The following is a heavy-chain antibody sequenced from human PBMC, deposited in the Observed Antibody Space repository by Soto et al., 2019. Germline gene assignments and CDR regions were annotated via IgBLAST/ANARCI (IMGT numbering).Heavy chain of an antibody. CDR3: ARDPPGFHSAFDF. CDR1: GDSVSSHGAA. Sequence: SQTLSLTCAISGDSVSSHGAAWNWIRQSPSRCLEWLGRTYYGSRWYSDYAPSVKSRITVNPDTSQNQFSLQLNSVTPEDPAIYYCARDPPGFHSAFDFWGQGTLVTVSS. V-gene: IGHV6-1*01. J-gene: IGHJ4*02. CDR2: TYYGSRWYS. D-gene: IGHD4-4*01.